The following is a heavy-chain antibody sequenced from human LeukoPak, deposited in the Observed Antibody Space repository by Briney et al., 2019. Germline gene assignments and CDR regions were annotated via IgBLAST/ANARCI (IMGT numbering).Heavy chain of an antibody. D-gene: IGHD3-10*01. CDR1: GYTFTGYY. CDR2: INPNSGGT. V-gene: IGHV1-2*02. CDR3: ARGVNVRGSPTPSGYYYYYMDV. J-gene: IGHJ6*03. Sequence: GASVKVSCKASGYTFTGYYMHWVRQAPGQGLEWMGWINPNSGGTNYAQKFQGRVTMTRDTSISTAYMELSRLRSDDTAVYYCARGVNVRGSPTPSGYYYYYMDVWGKGTTVTISS.